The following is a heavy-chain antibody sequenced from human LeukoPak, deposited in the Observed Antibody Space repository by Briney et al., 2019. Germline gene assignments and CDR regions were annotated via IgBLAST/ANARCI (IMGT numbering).Heavy chain of an antibody. CDR1: GFTFSNYW. CDR2: LNSDGGTT. J-gene: IGHJ5*02. V-gene: IGHV3-74*01. Sequence: GGSLRLSCAASGFTFSNYWMHWVRQGPGKGLVWVSRLNSDGGTTTYADSVKGRFTISRDNAKNTLYLQMNSLRAEDTAVYYCARGSDETVTISGWFDPWGQGTLVTVSS. CDR3: ARGSDETVTISGWFDP. D-gene: IGHD4-17*01.